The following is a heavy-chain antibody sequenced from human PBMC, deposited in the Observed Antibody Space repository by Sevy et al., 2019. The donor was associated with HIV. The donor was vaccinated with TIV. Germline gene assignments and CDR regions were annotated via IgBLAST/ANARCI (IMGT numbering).Heavy chain of an antibody. J-gene: IGHJ6*03. D-gene: IGHD1-26*01. CDR2: ISGSGGST. V-gene: IGHV3-23*01. CDR3: AKIGSDYFYYYYMDV. CDR1: GFMFSSYA. Sequence: EGSLRLSCAASGFMFSSYAMSWVRQAPGKGLEWVSAISGSGGSTYYADSVKGRFTISRDSSKNTLYLQMNSLRAEDTAVYYCAKIGSDYFYYYYMDVWGKGTTVTVSS.